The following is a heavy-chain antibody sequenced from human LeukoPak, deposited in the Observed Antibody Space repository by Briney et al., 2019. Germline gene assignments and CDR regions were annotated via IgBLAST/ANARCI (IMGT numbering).Heavy chain of an antibody. D-gene: IGHD2-8*01. CDR1: GFTFSDYE. CDR2: IKQDGSEK. Sequence: PGGSLRLSCAASGFTFSDYEMNWVRQAPGKGLEWVANIKQDGSEKYYVDSVKGRFTISRDNAKNSLYLQMNSLRAEDTAVYYCARYSLNIVLMVYATDWGQGTLVTVSS. J-gene: IGHJ4*02. V-gene: IGHV3-7*01. CDR3: ARYSLNIVLMVYATD.